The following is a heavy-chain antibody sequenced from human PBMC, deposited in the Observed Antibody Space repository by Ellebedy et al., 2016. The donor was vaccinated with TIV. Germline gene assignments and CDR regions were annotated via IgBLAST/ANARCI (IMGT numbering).Heavy chain of an antibody. J-gene: IGHJ3*02. V-gene: IGHV3-33*01. Sequence: GESLKISCAASGFTFSSYGMHWVRQAPGKGLEWVAVIWYDGSNKYYADSVKGRFTISRDNSKNTLYLQMNSLRAEDTAVYYCARDSVDHITMIVVVNDAFDIWGQGTMVTVSS. CDR3: ARDSVDHITMIVVVNDAFDI. D-gene: IGHD3-22*01. CDR2: IWYDGSNK. CDR1: GFTFSSYG.